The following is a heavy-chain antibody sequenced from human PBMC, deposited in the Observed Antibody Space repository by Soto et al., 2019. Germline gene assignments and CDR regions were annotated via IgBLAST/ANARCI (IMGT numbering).Heavy chain of an antibody. V-gene: IGHV4-61*01. CDR2: FYKSGYT. D-gene: IGHD3-10*01. Sequence: SETLSLTCTVSRGSVSGGSYFWNWIRQPPGKGLEWIGYFYKSGYTKYNPSLESRVTISVDTSKNQFSLKLSSVTAADTAVYYCAREGQHYYGSGSYYNGYNWFDPWGQGTLVTVSS. CDR3: AREGQHYYGSGSYYNGYNWFDP. J-gene: IGHJ5*02. CDR1: RGSVSGGSYF.